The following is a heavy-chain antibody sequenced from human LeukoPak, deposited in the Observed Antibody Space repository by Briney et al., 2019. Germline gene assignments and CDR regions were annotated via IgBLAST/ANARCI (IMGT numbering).Heavy chain of an antibody. CDR3: ARADCSSTSCYWYFQH. V-gene: IGHV4-59*01. D-gene: IGHD2-2*01. CDR2: IYYSGST. J-gene: IGHJ1*01. CDR1: GGSISSYY. Sequence: SETLSLTCTVSGGSISSYYWSWIRQPPGKGLEWIGYIYYSGSTNYNPSLKSRVTISVDTSKNQFSLKLSSVTAADTAVYYCARADCSSTSCYWYFQHWGQGTLVTVSS.